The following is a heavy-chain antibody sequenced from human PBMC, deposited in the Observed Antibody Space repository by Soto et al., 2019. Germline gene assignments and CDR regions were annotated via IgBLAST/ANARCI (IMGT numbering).Heavy chain of an antibody. V-gene: IGHV3-23*01. CDR3: ARGVSYYYGSGSYYFDY. CDR2: IFGSSGGS. J-gene: IGHJ4*02. D-gene: IGHD3-10*01. Sequence: GGSLRLSCAASGFTFSTYTMSWVRQIPGKGLEWVSAIFGSSGGSTYADSVKGRFTISRDNSKNMLFLQMDSLRDDDTAIYYCARGVSYYYGSGSYYFDYWGQGTLVTVSS. CDR1: GFTFSTYT.